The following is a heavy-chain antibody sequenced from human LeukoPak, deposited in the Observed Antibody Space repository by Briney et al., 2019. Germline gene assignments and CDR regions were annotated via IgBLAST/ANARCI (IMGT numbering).Heavy chain of an antibody. CDR3: ARGNYYDTSGYLDY. V-gene: IGHV4-31*03. J-gene: IGHJ4*02. CDR2: TYYSGST. CDR1: GGSTNSGSYY. Sequence: SETLSLTCTVSGGSTNSGSYYWSWIRQHPGKGLEWIGYTYYSGSTYYNPSLKSRVTISVDTSKNQFSLRLSSVTAADTAVYYCARGNYYDTSGYLDYWGQGTLVTVSS. D-gene: IGHD3-22*01.